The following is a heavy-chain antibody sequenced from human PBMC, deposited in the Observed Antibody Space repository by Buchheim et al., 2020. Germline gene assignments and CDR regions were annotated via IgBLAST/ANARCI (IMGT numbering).Heavy chain of an antibody. Sequence: QVQLVQSGAEVKKPGASVKVSCKASGYTFTSYYMHWVRQAPGQGLEWMGIINPNGGSTSYAQKFQGRVTMTRDTSMSTAYMELSSLRSEDTAVYYCARDGITMVRGVIIGLDYWGQGTL. CDR1: GYTFTSYY. CDR2: INPNGGST. CDR3: ARDGITMVRGVIIGLDY. D-gene: IGHD3-10*01. V-gene: IGHV1-46*01. J-gene: IGHJ4*02.